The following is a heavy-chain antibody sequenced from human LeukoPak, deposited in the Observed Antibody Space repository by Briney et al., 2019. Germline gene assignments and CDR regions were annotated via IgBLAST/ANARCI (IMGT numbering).Heavy chain of an antibody. D-gene: IGHD6-13*01. Sequence: GGSLRLSCAASGFTFSSYSMNWVRQAPGKGLEWVSSISSSSIYIYYADSMKGRFTISRDNAKNSLYLQMNSLRAEDTAVYYCARDPGAAADYYYYMDVWGKGTTVTVSS. CDR3: ARDPGAAADYYYYMDV. CDR1: GFTFSSYS. J-gene: IGHJ6*03. V-gene: IGHV3-21*01. CDR2: ISSSSIYI.